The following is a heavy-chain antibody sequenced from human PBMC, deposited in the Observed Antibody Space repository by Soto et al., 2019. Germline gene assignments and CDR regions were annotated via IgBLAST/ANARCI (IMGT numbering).Heavy chain of an antibody. CDR3: ARDLPLYCRGDCNFDF. V-gene: IGHV3-30*03. CDR2: ISYDGSNK. Sequence: PGESLKISCAASGFTFSSYGMHWVRQAPGKGLEWVAVISYDGSNKYYADSVKGRFTISRDNSKNRLDLQMSSLRPEDTAVYYCARDLPLYCRGDCNFDFWGQGTLVTVSS. CDR1: GFTFSSYG. D-gene: IGHD2-21*02. J-gene: IGHJ4*02.